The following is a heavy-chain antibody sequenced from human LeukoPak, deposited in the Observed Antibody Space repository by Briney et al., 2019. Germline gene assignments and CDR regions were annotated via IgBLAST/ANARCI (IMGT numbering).Heavy chain of an antibody. CDR1: GGSISSNKYY. J-gene: IGHJ5*02. CDR2: IYYSGST. V-gene: IGHV4-39*07. D-gene: IGHD5-12*01. Sequence: SETLSLTCTVSGGSISSNKYYWGWIRQPPGKGLEWIGSIYYSGSTYYNPSLKSRVTISVDTSKNQFSLKLSSVTAADTAVYYCARGYSGYDTWGQGTLVTVSS. CDR3: ARGYSGYDT.